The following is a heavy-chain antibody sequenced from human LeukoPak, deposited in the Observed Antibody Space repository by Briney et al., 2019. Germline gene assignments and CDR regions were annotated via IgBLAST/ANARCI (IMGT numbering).Heavy chain of an antibody. CDR2: IASDGSST. D-gene: IGHD4-23*01. V-gene: IGHV3-74*01. CDR3: ARGRPHGNDY. J-gene: IGHJ4*02. Sequence: GGSLRLSCAASGFTFSSYWMNWVRQAPGKGLVWVSRIASDGSSTTYADSVKGRFSISRDNAKNTLYLRMNSLRVEDTAVYYCARGRPHGNDYWGQGTLVTVSS. CDR1: GFTFSSYW.